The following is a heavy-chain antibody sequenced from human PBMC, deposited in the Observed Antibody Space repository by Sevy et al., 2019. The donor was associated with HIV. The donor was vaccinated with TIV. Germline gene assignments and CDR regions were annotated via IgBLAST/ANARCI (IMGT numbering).Heavy chain of an antibody. Sequence: GGSLRLSCAASGSTFSNYAMHWVRQTSDRGLEWVAVVSYDGADTSYADSVKGRFTVSRDNSKSTLYLQMNSLRVDDSAVYFCARFPPQRAFDIWGQGTTVTVSS. CDR3: ARFPPQRAFDI. CDR2: VSYDGADT. CDR1: GSTFSNYA. V-gene: IGHV3-30*04. J-gene: IGHJ3*02.